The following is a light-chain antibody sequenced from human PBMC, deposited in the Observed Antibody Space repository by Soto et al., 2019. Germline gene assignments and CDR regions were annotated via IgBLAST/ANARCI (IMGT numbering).Light chain of an antibody. J-gene: IGKJ2*01. CDR2: GAF. Sequence: EIVLTQSPGTLSLSPGERATLSCRASQGVISNHLAWYQQKPGQAPRLLIYGAFTRVTGVPARFSGSGSGTEFTLTISSLQSEDFAVYYCQQYINWPVYTFGQGTKVDIK. V-gene: IGKV3-15*01. CDR1: QGVISN. CDR3: QQYINWPVYT.